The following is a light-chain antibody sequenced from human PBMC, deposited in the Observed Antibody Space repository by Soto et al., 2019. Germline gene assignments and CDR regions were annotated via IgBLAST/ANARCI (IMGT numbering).Light chain of an antibody. CDR2: KAS. CDR3: QHYNSYSEA. J-gene: IGKJ1*01. CDR1: QTISSW. Sequence: DIKITQSPSTLSGYIGDRVTITCRASQTISSWLAWYQQKPVKVPKLLIYKASTLKSGVPSRFSGSGSGTEFTLTISCLQPDDFATYYCQHYNSYSEAFGQGTEVDIK. V-gene: IGKV1-5*03.